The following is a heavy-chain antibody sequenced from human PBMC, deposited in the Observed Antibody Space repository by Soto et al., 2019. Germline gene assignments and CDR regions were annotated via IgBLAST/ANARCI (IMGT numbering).Heavy chain of an antibody. V-gene: IGHV3-30*03. D-gene: IGHD3-3*01. Sequence: PVGSLRLPWVSSGCTFSNYGMHWVRQAPGKGLEWVAVISYDGSSKYYADSVKGRLTISRDNSKNSLYLQMNSLRAEDTAVYYCAIDRSTTIFGPDYYYYGMDVWGQGTTVTVSS. CDR2: ISYDGSSK. CDR1: GCTFSNYG. CDR3: AIDRSTTIFGPDYYYYGMDV. J-gene: IGHJ6*02.